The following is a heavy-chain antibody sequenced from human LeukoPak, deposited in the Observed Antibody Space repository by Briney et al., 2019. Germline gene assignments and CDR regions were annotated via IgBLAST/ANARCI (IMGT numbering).Heavy chain of an antibody. Sequence: GGSLRLSCAASGFTFSSYAMHWVRQAPGKGLEWVAVISYDGSNKYYADSVKGRFTISRDNAKNSLYLQMNSLRAEDTAVYYCARVGFYGSGRKNYWGQGTLVTVSS. V-gene: IGHV3-30-3*01. D-gene: IGHD3-10*01. CDR3: ARVGFYGSGRKNY. CDR2: ISYDGSNK. J-gene: IGHJ4*02. CDR1: GFTFSSYA.